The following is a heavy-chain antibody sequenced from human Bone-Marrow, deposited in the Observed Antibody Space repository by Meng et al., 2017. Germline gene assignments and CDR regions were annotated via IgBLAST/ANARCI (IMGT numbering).Heavy chain of an antibody. CDR3: ARHQWGWYYFDC. J-gene: IGHJ4*02. CDR1: CGSISSSSYY. D-gene: IGHD6-19*01. V-gene: IGHV4-39*01. Sequence: QLQLQESGPGLVKPSETLSLTCTVSCGSISSSSYYWGWIRQPPGKGLEWIGSIYYSGSTYYNPSLKSRVTISVDTSKNQFSLKLRFVTATDTAVYYCARHQWGWYYFDCWGQGTLVTVSS. CDR2: IYYSGST.